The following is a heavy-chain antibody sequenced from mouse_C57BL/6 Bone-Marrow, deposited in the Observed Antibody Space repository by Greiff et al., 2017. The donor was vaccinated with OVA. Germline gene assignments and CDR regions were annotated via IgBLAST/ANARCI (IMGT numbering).Heavy chain of an antibody. V-gene: IGHV1-26*01. Sequence: EVQLQQSGPELVKPGASVKISCKASGYTFTDYYMNWVKQSHGKSLEWIGDINPNNGGTSYNQKFKGKATLTVDKSSSTAYMELRSLTSEDSAVYYCARGVGGWFAYWGQGTLVTVSA. CDR2: INPNNGGT. J-gene: IGHJ3*01. CDR3: ARGVGGWFAY. CDR1: GYTFTDYY.